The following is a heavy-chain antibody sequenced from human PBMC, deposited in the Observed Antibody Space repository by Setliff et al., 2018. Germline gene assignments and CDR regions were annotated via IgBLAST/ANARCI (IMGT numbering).Heavy chain of an antibody. V-gene: IGHV3-23*01. J-gene: IGHJ4*02. D-gene: IGHD2-2*01. CDR2: ISGSGGST. Sequence: QPGGSLRLSCVASEFTFSRYFMTWVRQAPGKGLEWVSAISGSGGSTYYADSVKGRFTISRDNAKNTLYLQMNSLRAEDTAVYYCARGGCSATSCLDYWGQGILVTVSS. CDR1: EFTFSRYF. CDR3: ARGGCSATSCLDY.